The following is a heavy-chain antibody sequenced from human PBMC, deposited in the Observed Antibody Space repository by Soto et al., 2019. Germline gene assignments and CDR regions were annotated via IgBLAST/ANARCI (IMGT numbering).Heavy chain of an antibody. CDR1: GGSISSYY. J-gene: IGHJ5*02. CDR2: IYTSGST. CDR3: ARDSYCSSTSCRNWLDP. D-gene: IGHD2-2*01. Sequence: SETLSLTCTVSGGSISSYYWSWIRQPAGKGLEWIGRIYTSGSTNYNPSLKSRVTMSVDTSKNQFSLKLSSVTAADTAVYYCARDSYCSSTSCRNWLDPWGEGTLVPV. V-gene: IGHV4-4*07.